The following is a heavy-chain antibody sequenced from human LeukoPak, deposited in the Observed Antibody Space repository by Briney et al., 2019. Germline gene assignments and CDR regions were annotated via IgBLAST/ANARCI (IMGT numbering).Heavy chain of an antibody. CDR2: ISYDGSNK. V-gene: IGHV3-30-3*02. D-gene: IGHD2-15*01. Sequence: PGRSLRLSCAASGFTFSSYAMHWVRQAPGKGLEWVAVISYDGSNKYYADSVKGRFTISRDTSKDTVYLQMDSLRAEDTAIYYCAKIHQNRVVVGAKGAFDIWGQGTVVTVSS. CDR1: GFTFSSYA. J-gene: IGHJ3*02. CDR3: AKIHQNRVVVGAKGAFDI.